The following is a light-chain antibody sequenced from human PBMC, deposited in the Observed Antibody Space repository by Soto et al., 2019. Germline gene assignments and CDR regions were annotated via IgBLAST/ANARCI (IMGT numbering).Light chain of an antibody. V-gene: IGKV3-20*01. J-gene: IGKJ2*01. CDR1: QSVSSSY. Sequence: EIVLTQSPGTLSLSPGERATLSCRASQSVSSSYLAWYQQRPGQAPTLLIYGASSRATGIPDRFSGTGSGTDFTLTISRLEPEDFAVYYCQQSVSSPYTFGQGTKLEIK. CDR2: GAS. CDR3: QQSVSSPYT.